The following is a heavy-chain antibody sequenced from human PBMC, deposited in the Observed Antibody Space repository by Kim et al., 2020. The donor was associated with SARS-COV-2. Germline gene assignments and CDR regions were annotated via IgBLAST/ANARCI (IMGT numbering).Heavy chain of an antibody. CDR1: GGSFSNYY. CDR2: INHSGST. J-gene: IGHJ6*01. V-gene: IGHV4-34*01. CDR3: ARGLPGATFFYYYYAMD. Sequence: SETLSLTCAVYGGSFSNYYWSWIRQPPGKGLEWIGEINHSGSTNYNPSLKSRVTISVDPSKNQSSLKLSSVTAADTAVYYCARGLPGATFFYYYYAMD. D-gene: IGHD1-26*01.